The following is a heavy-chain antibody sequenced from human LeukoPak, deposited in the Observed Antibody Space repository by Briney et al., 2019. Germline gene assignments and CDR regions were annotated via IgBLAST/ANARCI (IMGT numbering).Heavy chain of an antibody. CDR3: ARDPGYYGSGSYYKYPFDY. CDR1: GYTFTGYY. Sequence: ASVKVSCKASGYTFTGYYMHWVRQAPGQGLEWMGWISAYNGNTNYAQKLQGRVTMTTDTSTSTAYMELRSLRSDDTAVYYCARDPGYYGSGSYYKYPFDYWGQGTLVTVSS. V-gene: IGHV1-18*04. CDR2: ISAYNGNT. J-gene: IGHJ4*02. D-gene: IGHD3-10*01.